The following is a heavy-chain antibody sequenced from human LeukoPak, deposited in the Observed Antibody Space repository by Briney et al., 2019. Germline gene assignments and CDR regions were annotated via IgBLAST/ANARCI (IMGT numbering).Heavy chain of an antibody. CDR2: IYYSGST. D-gene: IGHD2-15*01. Sequence: SETLSLTCTVSGDSINTYYWSWNRQPPGRGLEWIGYIYYSGSTNYNPALKSRVTISVDTPKNQFSLRLRSVTAADAAVYYCARGCSSGTCPFDYWGQGTLVTVSS. J-gene: IGHJ4*02. V-gene: IGHV4-59*01. CDR1: GDSINTYY. CDR3: ARGCSSGTCPFDY.